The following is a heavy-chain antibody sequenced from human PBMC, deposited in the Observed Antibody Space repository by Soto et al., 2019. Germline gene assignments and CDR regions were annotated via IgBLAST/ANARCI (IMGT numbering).Heavy chain of an antibody. CDR2: ISSSSSTI. V-gene: IGHV3-48*02. CDR1: GFSFSSYS. D-gene: IGHD6-6*01. CDR3: ARPEYSSSSYGMDV. Sequence: GGSLRLSCAASGFSFSSYSMSWVRQAPGKGLEWVSYISSSSSTIYYADSVKGRFTISRDNAKNSLYLQMNSLRDEDTAVYYCARPEYSSSSYGMDVWGQGTTVTVSS. J-gene: IGHJ6*02.